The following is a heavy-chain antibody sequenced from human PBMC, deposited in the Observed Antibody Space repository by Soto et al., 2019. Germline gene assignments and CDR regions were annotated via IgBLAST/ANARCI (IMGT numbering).Heavy chain of an antibody. CDR1: GFTFGASN. CDR3: SSDDNLTGFSGF. J-gene: IGHJ4*02. CDR2: IGSKGETYAT. V-gene: IGHV3-73*01. Sequence: GGSLRLSCAASGFTFGASNLQWVRQASGKGLEWLGRIGSKGETYATTYAASVKGRFTISRDDSKKTAYLQMNNLESEDTAVYYCSSDDNLTGFSGFWGQGTLVTVSS. D-gene: IGHD3-9*01.